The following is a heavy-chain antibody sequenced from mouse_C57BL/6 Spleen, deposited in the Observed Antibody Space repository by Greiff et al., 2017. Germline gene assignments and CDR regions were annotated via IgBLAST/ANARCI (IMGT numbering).Heavy chain of an antibody. D-gene: IGHD2-1*01. CDR3: AGGNYEGYAMDY. J-gene: IGHJ4*01. CDR2: TFYSGIT. Sequence: EVKLVESGPSLVRPSQTLSLTCTVTGFSINSDCYWIWIRQFPGNKLEYIGYTFYSGITYYNPSLESRTYITRDTSKNQFSLKLSSVTTEDTATYYCAGGNYEGYAMDYWGQGTSVTVSS. CDR1: GFSINSDCY. V-gene: IGHV3-3*01.